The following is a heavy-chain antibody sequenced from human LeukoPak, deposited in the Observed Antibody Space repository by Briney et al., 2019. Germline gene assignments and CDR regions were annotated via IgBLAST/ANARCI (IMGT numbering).Heavy chain of an antibody. CDR2: ISSSSSTI. D-gene: IGHD4-11*01. CDR3: ARDQVVTTVTTTFDY. V-gene: IGHV3-48*01. J-gene: IGHJ4*02. Sequence: GSLRLSCAASGFTFSSYAMTWVRQAPGKGLEWVSYISSSSSTIYYADSVKGRFTISRDNAKNSLYLQMNSLRAEDTAVYYCARDQVVTTVTTTFDYWGQGTLVTVSS. CDR1: GFTFSSYA.